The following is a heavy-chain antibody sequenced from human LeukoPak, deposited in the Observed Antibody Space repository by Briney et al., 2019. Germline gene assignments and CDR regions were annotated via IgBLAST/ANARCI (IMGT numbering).Heavy chain of an antibody. D-gene: IGHD3-10*01. Sequence: GGSLRLSCAASGFTFSSYAMSWVRQAPGKGLEWVSAISSSGGSTYYADSVKGRFTISRDNSKNTLYLQMNSLRAEDTAVYYCAKAPSVVLHRDYWGQGTLVTVSS. CDR2: ISSSGGST. J-gene: IGHJ4*02. CDR1: GFTFSSYA. CDR3: AKAPSVVLHRDY. V-gene: IGHV3-23*01.